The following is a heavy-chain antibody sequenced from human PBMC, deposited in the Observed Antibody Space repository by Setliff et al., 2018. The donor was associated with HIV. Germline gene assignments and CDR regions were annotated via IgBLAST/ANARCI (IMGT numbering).Heavy chain of an antibody. CDR3: AKVPLFVVVPAALGGMDV. CDR2: ISGSGRKT. V-gene: IGHV3-23*01. J-gene: IGHJ6*02. Sequence: GGSLRLSCAASGFTFSSFAMSWVRQAPGKGLEWVCSISGSGRKTYYGDSVKGRFTISRDNSWDTVDLQMNTLRAEDTAVYYCAKVPLFVVVPAALGGMDVWGQGTTVTVSS. D-gene: IGHD2-2*01. CDR1: GFTFSSFA.